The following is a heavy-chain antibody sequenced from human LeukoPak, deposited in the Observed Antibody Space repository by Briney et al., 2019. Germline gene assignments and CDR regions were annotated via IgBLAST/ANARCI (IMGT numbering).Heavy chain of an antibody. CDR2: IYYSGST. J-gene: IGHJ4*02. Sequence: SQTLSLTCTVSGGSISSGDYYWGWIRQPPGKGLEWIGCIYYSGSTYYNPSFKSRVTISVDTSKNQFSLKLSSVTAADTAVYYCARRDYYDSSGYSIWGQGTLVTVSS. CDR3: ARRDYYDSSGYSI. D-gene: IGHD3-22*01. CDR1: GGSISSGDYY. V-gene: IGHV4-30-4*01.